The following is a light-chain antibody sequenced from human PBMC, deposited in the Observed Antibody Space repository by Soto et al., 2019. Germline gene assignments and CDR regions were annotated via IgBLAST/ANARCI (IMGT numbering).Light chain of an antibody. V-gene: IGKV3D-15*01. CDR1: QSVGSK. Sequence: ETVMTQSPATLSLSPGERATLSCRASQSVGSKLAWYQQKPGQPPRLLIYEVSTGTTGIPARFSGSGSGTEFDLTISSLQSEDFAVYYCLQYFNWPQTFGQGTKLEI. CDR2: EVS. J-gene: IGKJ2*01. CDR3: LQYFNWPQT.